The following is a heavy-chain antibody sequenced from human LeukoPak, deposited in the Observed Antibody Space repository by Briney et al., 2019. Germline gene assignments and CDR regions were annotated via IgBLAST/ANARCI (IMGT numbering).Heavy chain of an antibody. Sequence: GASVKVSCKVSGYTLTELSMHWVRQAPGKGLEWMGGFDPEDGETIYAQKFQGRVTMTEDTSTDTAYMELSSLRSVDTAVYYCANAYTIFGVVISRFDPWGQGTLVTVSS. J-gene: IGHJ5*02. CDR3: ANAYTIFGVVISRFDP. V-gene: IGHV1-24*01. CDR1: GYTLTELS. CDR2: FDPEDGET. D-gene: IGHD3-3*01.